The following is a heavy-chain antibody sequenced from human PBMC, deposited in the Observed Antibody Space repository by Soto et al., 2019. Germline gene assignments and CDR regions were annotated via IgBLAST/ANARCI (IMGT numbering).Heavy chain of an antibody. J-gene: IGHJ5*01. Sequence: PSETLSLTCTVSGGSVSSGSYYWSWIRQPPGKGLEWIGYIYYSGSTNYNPSLKSRVTISVDTSKNQFSLKLSSVTAADTAVYYCARDRGSWNYYHTWFNPWGQGTLDTVSS. D-gene: IGHD1-7*01. CDR2: IYYSGST. CDR3: ARDRGSWNYYHTWFNP. CDR1: GGSVSSGSYY. V-gene: IGHV4-61*01.